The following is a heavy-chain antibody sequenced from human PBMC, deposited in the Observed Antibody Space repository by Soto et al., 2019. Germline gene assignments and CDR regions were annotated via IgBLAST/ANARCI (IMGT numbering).Heavy chain of an antibody. Sequence: QVQLVESGGGVVQPGRSLRLSCAASGFTFSSYGMHWVRQAPGKGLEWVAVISYDGSNKYYADSVKGRFTISRDNSKNTLYLQMNSLRAEDTAVYYCAKGQTMVRGVNPFDYWGQGTLVTGSS. D-gene: IGHD3-10*01. V-gene: IGHV3-30*18. CDR2: ISYDGSNK. CDR1: GFTFSSYG. J-gene: IGHJ4*02. CDR3: AKGQTMVRGVNPFDY.